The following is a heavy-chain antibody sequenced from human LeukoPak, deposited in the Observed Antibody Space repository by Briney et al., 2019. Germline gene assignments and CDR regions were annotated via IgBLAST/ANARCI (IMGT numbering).Heavy chain of an antibody. D-gene: IGHD3-10*01. Sequence: SETLSLTCTVSGGSISSSSYYWGWIRQPPGKGLEWIGSIYYSGSTYYNPSLKSRVTISVDTSKNQFSLKLSSVTAADTAVYYCARHLNRRAGSLITMVRGQSYYYYYYMDVWGKGTTVTISS. CDR2: IYYSGST. J-gene: IGHJ6*03. V-gene: IGHV4-39*01. CDR3: ARHLNRRAGSLITMVRGQSYYYYYYMDV. CDR1: GGSISSSSYY.